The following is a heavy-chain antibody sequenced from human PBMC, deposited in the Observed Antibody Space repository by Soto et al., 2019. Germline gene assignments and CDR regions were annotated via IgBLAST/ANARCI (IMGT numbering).Heavy chain of an antibody. Sequence: SVKVSCKASGGTFNNYAISWVRQAPGQGLQWMGGIIPISGTPNYAQNFRERLTIAADESTSTVHMELNSLRSEDSAVYFCVLSLSGTMDVWGQGTTVTVSS. CDR3: VLSLSGTMDV. J-gene: IGHJ6*02. V-gene: IGHV1-69*13. CDR2: IIPISGTP. CDR1: GGTFNNYA.